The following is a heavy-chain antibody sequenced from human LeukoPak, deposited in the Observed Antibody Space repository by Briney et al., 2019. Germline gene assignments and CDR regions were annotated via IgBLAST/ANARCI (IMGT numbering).Heavy chain of an antibody. CDR3: ARDTGNYDILTGPMPYYFDY. J-gene: IGHJ4*02. CDR2: IYSGGST. D-gene: IGHD3-9*01. V-gene: IGHV3-66*01. CDR1: GFTVSSNY. Sequence: GESLRLSCAASGFTVSSNYMSWVRQAPGKGLEWVSVIYSGGSTYYADSVKGRFTISRDNSKNTLYLQMNSLRAEDTAVYYCARDTGNYDILTGPMPYYFDYWGQGTLVTVSS.